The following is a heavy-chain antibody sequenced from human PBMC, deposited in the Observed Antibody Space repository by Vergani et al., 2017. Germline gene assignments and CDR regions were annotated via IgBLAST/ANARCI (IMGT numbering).Heavy chain of an antibody. CDR3: ARSLGPRVY. Sequence: EVQLVESGGGLVQLGGSPRLSCAASGFPVSSNYMSWVRQAPGKGLEWVSVTYSGGSTYYADSVKGRFTISRDNSKNTLYLQMNSLRAEDTAVYYCARSLGPRVYWGQGTLVTVSS. V-gene: IGHV3-66*02. CDR2: TYSGGST. CDR1: GFPVSSNY. D-gene: IGHD1-26*01. J-gene: IGHJ4*02.